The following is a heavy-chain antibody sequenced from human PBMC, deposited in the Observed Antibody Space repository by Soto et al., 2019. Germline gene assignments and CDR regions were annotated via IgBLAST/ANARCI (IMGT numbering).Heavy chain of an antibody. J-gene: IGHJ5*02. D-gene: IGHD3-3*01. CDR2: IYYSGST. CDR3: AGCRDFWSGYCNWFDP. CDR1: GGSISSGDYY. Sequence: QVQLQESGPGLVKPSQTLSLTCTVSGGSISSGDYYWSWIRQPPGKGLEWIGYIYYSGSTYYNPSLKSRVTISVDPSKNQFSLKLSSVTAADTAVYYCAGCRDFWSGYCNWFDPWGQGTLVTVSS. V-gene: IGHV4-30-4*01.